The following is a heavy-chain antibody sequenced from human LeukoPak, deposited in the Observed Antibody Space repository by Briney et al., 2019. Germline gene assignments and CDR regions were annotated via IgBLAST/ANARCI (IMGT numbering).Heavy chain of an antibody. CDR1: GFTFDDYA. V-gene: IGHV3-43*02. CDR3: AKEETTYYYDSSGSDY. CDR2: ISGDGGST. J-gene: IGHJ4*02. D-gene: IGHD3-22*01. Sequence: GGSLRLSCAASGFTFDDYAMHWVRQAPGKGLDWVSLISGDGGSTYYADSVKGRFTISRDNSKNSLYLQMNSLRTEDTALYYCAKEETTYYYDSSGSDYWGQGTLVTVSS.